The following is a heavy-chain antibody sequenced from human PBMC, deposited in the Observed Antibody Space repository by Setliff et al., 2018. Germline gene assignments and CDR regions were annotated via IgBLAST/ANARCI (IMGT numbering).Heavy chain of an antibody. D-gene: IGHD6-13*01. J-gene: IGHJ4*02. V-gene: IGHV3-23*01. CDR2: ISGSGGST. Sequence: PGGSLRLSCVASGFTFSNYAMAWVRQATGKGLEWVSAISGSGGSTYYADSVKGRFTISRDNSKNTLYLQMNSLRAEDTAVYYCAEENRRRTAAGLDYWGQGTLVTVSS. CDR3: AEENRRRTAAGLDY. CDR1: GFTFSNYA.